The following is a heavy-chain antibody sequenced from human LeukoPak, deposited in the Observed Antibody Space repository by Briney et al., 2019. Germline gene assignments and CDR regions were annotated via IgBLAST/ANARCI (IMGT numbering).Heavy chain of an antibody. V-gene: IGHV4-31*03. J-gene: IGHJ2*01. CDR3: ASPPQDSSGNWGWYFDF. CDR2: IYYSGST. CDR1: GGSISSGGYY. D-gene: IGHD3-22*01. Sequence: SETLSLTCTVSGGSISSGGYYWSWIRQHPGKGLEWIVYIYYSGSTYYNPSLKGRVTISVDTSKNQFSLKLSSVTAADTAVYYCASPPQDSSGNWGWYFDFWGRGTLVTVSS.